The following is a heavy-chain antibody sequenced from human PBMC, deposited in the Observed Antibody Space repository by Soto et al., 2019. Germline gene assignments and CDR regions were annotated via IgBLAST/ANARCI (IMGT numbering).Heavy chain of an antibody. Sequence: SVKVSCKASGGTFSSYAISWVRQAPGQGLEWMGGIIPIFGTANYAQKFQGRVTITADESTSTAYMELSSLRSEDTAVYYCARGRNWKGQRDYYYYGMDVWGQGTTVTVSS. CDR3: ARGRNWKGQRDYYYYGMDV. CDR1: GGTFSSYA. D-gene: IGHD1-1*01. J-gene: IGHJ6*02. V-gene: IGHV1-69*13. CDR2: IIPIFGTA.